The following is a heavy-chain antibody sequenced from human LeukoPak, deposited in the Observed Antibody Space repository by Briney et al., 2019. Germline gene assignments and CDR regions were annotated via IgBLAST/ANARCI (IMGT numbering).Heavy chain of an antibody. J-gene: IGHJ1*01. D-gene: IGHD2-2*01. CDR3: ARDRSYCSSTSCPDFQH. V-gene: IGHV1-2*02. CDR2: INPNSGGT. Sequence: AAGKVSCKASGYTFTGYYMHWVRQAPGQGLEWMGWINPNSGGTNYAQKFQGRVTMTRDTSISTAYLSLSRLRSDDTAVYYCARDRSYCSSTSCPDFQHWGQGTLVTVPS. CDR1: GYTFTGYY.